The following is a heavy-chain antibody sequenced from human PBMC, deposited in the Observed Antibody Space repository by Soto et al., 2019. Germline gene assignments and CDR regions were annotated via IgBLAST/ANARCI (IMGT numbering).Heavy chain of an antibody. Sequence: SETLSLTCSVSGASISSSPYYWGWIRQPPGKGLEWIGSMYYSGSTYYNPSLKSRVTISEDTSKNQFSLRLASVTAADMAVYFCVTGLSYFDFWGQGTLVTVSS. CDR2: MYYSGST. V-gene: IGHV4-39*01. D-gene: IGHD2-21*02. J-gene: IGHJ4*02. CDR3: VTGLSYFDF. CDR1: GASISSSPYY.